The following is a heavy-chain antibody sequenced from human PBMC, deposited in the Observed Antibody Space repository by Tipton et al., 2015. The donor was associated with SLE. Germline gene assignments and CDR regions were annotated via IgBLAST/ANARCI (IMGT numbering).Heavy chain of an antibody. J-gene: IGHJ3*02. CDR3: ARHWSSSGWYAFDI. V-gene: IGHV4-39*01. CDR2: LFYGGYS. Sequence: TLSLTCSVSGVSISGTNYHWGWVRQPPGKGLGWIGSLFYGGYSYSNPSLKSRVTMSVDTSQNQFSLKLSSVTAADTAVYYCARHWSSSGWYAFDIWGQGTMVTVSS. D-gene: IGHD6-19*01. CDR1: GVSISGTNYH.